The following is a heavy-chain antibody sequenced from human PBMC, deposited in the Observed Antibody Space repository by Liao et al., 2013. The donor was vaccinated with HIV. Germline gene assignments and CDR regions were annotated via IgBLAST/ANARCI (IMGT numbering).Heavy chain of an antibody. CDR3: ARDSALYGXGLGGWFFDL. J-gene: IGHJ2*01. Sequence: QLQLQESGPGLVKPSETLSLTCTVSGGSINTYYWSWIRQPAGKGLELIGRIYTTGSTNYNPSLKSRVTMSVDTSKNQFSLMLSSVTAADTAVYYCARDSALYGXGLGGWFFDLWGRGTLVSVSS. V-gene: IGHV4-4*07. CDR1: GGSINTYY. CDR2: IYTTGST. D-gene: IGHD3-10*01.